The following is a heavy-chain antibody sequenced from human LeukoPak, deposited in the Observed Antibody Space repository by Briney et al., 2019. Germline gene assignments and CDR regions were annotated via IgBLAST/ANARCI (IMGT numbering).Heavy chain of an antibody. CDR2: INVSGGST. D-gene: IGHD3-22*01. CDR3: AKYGRSGYASGMDV. V-gene: IGHV3-23*01. CDR1: GFTFSTYA. J-gene: IGHJ6*02. Sequence: GGSLRLSCAASGFTFSTYAMTWVRQATGKGLEWVSTINVSGGSTYYADSVKGRFTISRDNSKNTLYLQVNSLRTEDTAVYYCAKYGRSGYASGMDVWGQGTTVTVSS.